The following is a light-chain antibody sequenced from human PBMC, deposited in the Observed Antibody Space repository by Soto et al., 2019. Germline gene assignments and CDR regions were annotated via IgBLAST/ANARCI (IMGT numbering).Light chain of an antibody. CDR3: SSYTSSSTLCV. V-gene: IGLV2-14*01. J-gene: IGLJ1*01. CDR2: DVS. CDR1: SSDGGGYNY. Sequence: SVLTQPASLSPSPGQSTTISCTGTSSDGGGYNYVSWYQQHPGKAPKLMIYDVSNRPSGVSNRFSGSKSGNTASLTISGLQAEDEADYYCSSYTSSSTLCVFGTGTKVTVL.